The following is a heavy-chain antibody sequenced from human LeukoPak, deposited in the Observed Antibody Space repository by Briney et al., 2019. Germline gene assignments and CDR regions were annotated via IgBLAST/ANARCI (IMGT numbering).Heavy chain of an antibody. J-gene: IGHJ4*02. CDR3: ARRRGISGSSFYFDY. V-gene: IGHV3-21*01. CDR2: ISSSSSYI. Sequence: GGSLRLSCAASGFTFSSYSMNWVRQAPGKGLEWVSSISSSSSYIYYADSVKGRFTISRDNAKNSLYLQMNSLRAEDTGVYYCARRRGISGSSFYFDYWGQGTLVTVSS. CDR1: GFTFSSYS. D-gene: IGHD6-13*01.